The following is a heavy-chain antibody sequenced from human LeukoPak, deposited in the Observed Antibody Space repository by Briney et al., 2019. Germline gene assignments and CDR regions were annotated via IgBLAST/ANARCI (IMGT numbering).Heavy chain of an antibody. J-gene: IGHJ4*02. V-gene: IGHV4-59*01. CDR1: GGSISSYY. CDR2: IYYTGST. CDR3: ARWGSIAVARFDY. Sequence: PSETLSLTCTVSGGSISSYYWSWIRQPPGKGLEWIGYIYYTGSTNYNPSLTSRVNISVDTSKNQFSLNLTSVTAADTAVYYCARWGSIAVARFDYWGQGTLVIVSS. D-gene: IGHD6-6*01.